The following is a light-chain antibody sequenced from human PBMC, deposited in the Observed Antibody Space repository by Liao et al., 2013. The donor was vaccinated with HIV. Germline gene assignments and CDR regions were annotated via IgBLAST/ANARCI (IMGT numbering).Light chain of an antibody. V-gene: IGLV3-21*01. CDR2: YDS. CDR3: QVWDSGHDHVV. J-gene: IGLJ2*01. CDR1: SIGDKR. Sequence: SYVLTQPPSVSVAPGKTASIPCGGASIGDKRVHWYQQKPGQAPVLVISYDSDRPAGISARISGSNSGTTATLTIRRVEAGDEADYYCQVWDSGHDHVVFGGGTKLTVL.